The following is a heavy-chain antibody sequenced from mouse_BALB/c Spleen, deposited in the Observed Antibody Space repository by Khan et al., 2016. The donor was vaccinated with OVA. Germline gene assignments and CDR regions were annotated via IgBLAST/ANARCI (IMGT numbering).Heavy chain of an antibody. CDR1: GFSLTSYG. CDR3: ARALPYYRYDGYAMDY. CDR2: IWAGGST. V-gene: IGHV2-9*02. D-gene: IGHD2-14*01. J-gene: IGHJ4*01. Sequence: VQLQESGPGLVAPSQSLSITCTVSGFSLTSYGVHWVRQPPGKGLEWVGVIWAGGSTNYKSALMSRLSISKDNSKSQVFLKMHSLQTDDTAIDYCARALPYYRYDGYAMDYWGQGISVTVSS.